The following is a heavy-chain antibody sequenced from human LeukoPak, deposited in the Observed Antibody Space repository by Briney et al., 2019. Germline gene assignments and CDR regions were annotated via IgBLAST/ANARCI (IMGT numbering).Heavy chain of an antibody. J-gene: IGHJ6*03. Sequence: ASVKVSCKASGYTFTGYYMHWVRQAPGQGLEWMGWINPNSGGTNYAQKFQGRVTMTRDTSISTAYMELSRLRSDDTAVYYCARGVGGGYYYGSGSSLGYYYYMDVWGKGTTVTVSS. CDR3: ARGVGGGYYYGSGSSLGYYYYMDV. CDR2: INPNSGGT. V-gene: IGHV1-2*02. CDR1: GYTFTGYY. D-gene: IGHD3-10*01.